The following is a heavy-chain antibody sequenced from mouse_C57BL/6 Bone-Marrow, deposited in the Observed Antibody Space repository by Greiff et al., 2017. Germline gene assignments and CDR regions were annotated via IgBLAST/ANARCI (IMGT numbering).Heavy chain of an antibody. CDR3: AIGDYYGSSHYYAMDY. J-gene: IGHJ4*01. D-gene: IGHD1-1*01. CDR2: ISDGGSYT. Sequence: DVMLVESGGGLVKPGGSLKLSCAASGFTFSSYAMSWVRQTPEKRLEWVATISDGGSYTYYPDNVKGRFTISRDNAKNNLYLQMSHLKSEDTAMYYCAIGDYYGSSHYYAMDYWGQGTSVTVSS. V-gene: IGHV5-4*03. CDR1: GFTFSSYA.